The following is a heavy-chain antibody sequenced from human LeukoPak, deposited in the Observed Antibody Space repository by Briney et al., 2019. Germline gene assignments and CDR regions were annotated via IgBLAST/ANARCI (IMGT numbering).Heavy chain of an antibody. J-gene: IGHJ4*02. V-gene: IGHV4-59*07. CDR1: GDSISNYY. CDR2: IYYSESA. Sequence: SDTLSLTCTVSGDSISNYYWSWIRQPPGKGLEWIGYIYYSESASYNPSLKSRVTISVDTSKNQFSLKLSSVTAADTAVYYCAMGGVYFDFWGQGTLVTVSS. D-gene: IGHD3-16*01. CDR3: AMGGVYFDF.